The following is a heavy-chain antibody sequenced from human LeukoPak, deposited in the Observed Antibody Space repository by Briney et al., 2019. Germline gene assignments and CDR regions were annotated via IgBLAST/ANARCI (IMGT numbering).Heavy chain of an antibody. J-gene: IGHJ4*02. V-gene: IGHV3-30*03. D-gene: IGHD6-19*01. Sequence: GGSLRLSCAASGFTFSSFSIHWVRQAPGKGLEWVAFISYDANNKYYVDSVKGRFTISRDNSKNTLYLQMNSLRAEDTAIYYCARDYSSGWGFDYWGQGTLVTVSS. CDR2: ISYDANNK. CDR1: GFTFSSFS. CDR3: ARDYSSGWGFDY.